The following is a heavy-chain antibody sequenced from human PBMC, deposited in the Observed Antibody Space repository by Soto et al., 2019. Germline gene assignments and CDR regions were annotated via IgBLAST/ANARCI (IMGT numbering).Heavy chain of an antibody. Sequence: QVQLVQSGAEVKKPGASVKVSCKTSGYTFSSYDIHWVRQATGQGLEWMGWMNPNSGNTGSAQNFQGRVTMTKSSSLTTAYMELSSLRSEDTAVYYCARTTAYCGGDCYSDYWGQGTLVTVSS. J-gene: IGHJ4*02. CDR2: MNPNSGNT. D-gene: IGHD2-21*01. CDR1: GYTFSSYD. V-gene: IGHV1-8*01. CDR3: ARTTAYCGGDCYSDY.